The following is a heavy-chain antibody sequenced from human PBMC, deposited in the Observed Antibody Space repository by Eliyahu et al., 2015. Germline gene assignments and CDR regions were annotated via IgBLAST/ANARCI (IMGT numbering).Heavy chain of an antibody. Sequence: QMQLVQSGPEVKKPGTSVKVSXXASGFTFXSXXVQWVRQARGQRLEXIGWIVVGSGNTNYAQKFQERVTITRDMSTSTAYMELSSLRSEDTAVYYCAAGPTMIVADSTLIFDYWGQGTLVTVSS. CDR2: IVVGSGNT. CDR1: GFTFXSXX. D-gene: IGHD3-22*01. V-gene: IGHV1-58*01. CDR3: AAGPTMIVADSTLIFDY. J-gene: IGHJ4*02.